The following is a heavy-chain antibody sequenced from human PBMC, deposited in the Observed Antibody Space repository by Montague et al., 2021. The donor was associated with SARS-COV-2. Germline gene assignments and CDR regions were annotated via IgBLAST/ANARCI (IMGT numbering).Heavy chain of an antibody. V-gene: IGHV4-59*01. J-gene: IGHJ5*02. CDR1: NGSINNYY. CDR3: AREGLHNWFGP. CDR2: IYYRGST. Sequence: SETLSLTSTVSNGSINNYYWSWVRQPPGKRLEWIGYIYYRGSTNYNPSLESRVTMSIDTSKNQFSLKLRSVTAADTAVYFCAREGLHNWFGPWGQGTLVIVTS.